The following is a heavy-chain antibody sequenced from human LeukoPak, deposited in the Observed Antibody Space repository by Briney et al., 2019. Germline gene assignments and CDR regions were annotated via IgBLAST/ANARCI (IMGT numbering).Heavy chain of an antibody. CDR2: ISHDGGNK. V-gene: IGHV3-30*18. Sequence: PGRSLRLSCTVSGFTFSGCVMHWVRRAPGKGLEWVAVISHDGGNKYYGDSVKGRFTISRDNSKNTLFLQMNSLRAEDTAVYYCAKSGIEVVGYYYMGVWGKGTTVTVSS. CDR1: GFTFSGCV. J-gene: IGHJ6*03. D-gene: IGHD2-2*01. CDR3: AKSGIEVVGYYYMGV.